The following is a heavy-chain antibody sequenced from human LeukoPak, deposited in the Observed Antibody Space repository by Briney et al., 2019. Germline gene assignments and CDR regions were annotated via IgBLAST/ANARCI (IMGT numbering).Heavy chain of an antibody. CDR3: ARDRDFDY. CDR2: INPNSGGT. CDR1: GGTFSSYA. D-gene: IGHD3-10*01. Sequence: GASVKVSCKASGGTFSSYAISWVRQAPGQGLEWMGWINPNSGGTNYAQKFQGRVTMTRDTSISTAYMELSRLRSDDTAVYYCARDRDFDYWGQGTLVTVSS. J-gene: IGHJ4*02. V-gene: IGHV1-2*02.